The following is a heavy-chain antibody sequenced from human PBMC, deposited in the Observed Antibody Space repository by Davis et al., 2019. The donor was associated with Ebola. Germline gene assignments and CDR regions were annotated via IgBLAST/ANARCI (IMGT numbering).Heavy chain of an antibody. CDR2: INAGNGNT. V-gene: IGHV1-3*01. CDR1: GYTFTSYA. D-gene: IGHD3-10*01. CDR3: ARAPAVTMVQGVIIRSYNWFDP. J-gene: IGHJ5*02. Sequence: AASVKVSCKTSGYTFTSYAMHWVRQAPGQRLEWMGWINAGNGNTKYSQKFQGRVTITRDTSASTAYMELSSLRSEDTAVYYCARAPAVTMVQGVIIRSYNWFDPWGQGTLVTVSS.